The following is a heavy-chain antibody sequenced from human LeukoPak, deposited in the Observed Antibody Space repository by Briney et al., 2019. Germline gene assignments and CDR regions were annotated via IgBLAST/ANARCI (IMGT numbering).Heavy chain of an antibody. Sequence: ASVKVSCKASGYTFTSYGISWVRQAPGQGLEWMGWISAYNGNTNYAQKLQGRVTMTTDTSTSTACMDLRSLRSDDTAVYYCARDLKEDILTGYPSEPVDYWGQGTLVTVSS. CDR2: ISAYNGNT. CDR3: ARDLKEDILTGYPSEPVDY. V-gene: IGHV1-18*01. J-gene: IGHJ4*02. CDR1: GYTFTSYG. D-gene: IGHD3-9*01.